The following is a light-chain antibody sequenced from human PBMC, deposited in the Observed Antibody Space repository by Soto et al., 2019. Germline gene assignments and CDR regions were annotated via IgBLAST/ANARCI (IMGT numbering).Light chain of an antibody. CDR2: AAS. Sequence: DVQMTQSPSSLSASVGDSLTLTCRASQTVTSYLNWYQQKPGKAPKLLIYAASTLQSGVPSRFSGSGSGTEFTLTIISLQPEDFATYYCRQSYRFPMPFGRGTKLDIK. J-gene: IGKJ1*01. CDR1: QTVTSY. V-gene: IGKV1-39*01. CDR3: RQSYRFPMP.